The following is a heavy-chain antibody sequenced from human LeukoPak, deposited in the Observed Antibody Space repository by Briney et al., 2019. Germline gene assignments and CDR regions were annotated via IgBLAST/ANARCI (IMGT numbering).Heavy chain of an antibody. V-gene: IGHV4-34*01. J-gene: IGHJ6*03. Sequence: SETLSLTCAVYGGSFSGYYWSWIRQPPGKGLEWIGEINHSGSTNYNPSLKSRVTISVDTSKNQFSLKLSSVTAADTAVYYCARDRAGATAFYYYYYMDVWGKGTTVTVSS. CDR1: GGSFSGYY. CDR3: ARDRAGATAFYYYYYMDV. D-gene: IGHD1-26*01. CDR2: INHSGST.